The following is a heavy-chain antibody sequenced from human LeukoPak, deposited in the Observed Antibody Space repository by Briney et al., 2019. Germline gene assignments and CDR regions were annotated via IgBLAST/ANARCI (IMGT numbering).Heavy chain of an antibody. CDR1: GFIFRNYA. CDR2: ITGSGTT. D-gene: IGHD5-18*01. CDR3: AKNGAYSYEDYFDY. J-gene: IGHJ4*02. V-gene: IGHV3-23*01. Sequence: PGGSLRLSCAASGFIFRNYAMTWVRQAPGKGLEWVSLITGSGTTYYADSVKGRFTISRDNSKNTLYLQMDSLRAEDTAIYYCAKNGAYSYEDYFDYWGQGTLVTVSS.